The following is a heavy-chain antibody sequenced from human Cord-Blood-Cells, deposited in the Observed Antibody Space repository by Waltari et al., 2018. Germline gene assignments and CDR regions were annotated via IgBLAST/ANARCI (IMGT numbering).Heavy chain of an antibody. CDR3: ARVSVGFWSGYYYDYYYGMDV. CDR1: GYTFTSYA. V-gene: IGHV1-8*01. Sequence: QVQLVQSGAEGKKPGASVKVSCKASGYTFTSYAINWVRQATGQGLEWMGWMNPNSGNTGYAQKFQGRVTMTRNTSISTAYMELSSLRSEDTAVYYCARVSVGFWSGYYYDYYYGMDVWGQGTTVTVSS. J-gene: IGHJ6*02. CDR2: MNPNSGNT. D-gene: IGHD3-3*01.